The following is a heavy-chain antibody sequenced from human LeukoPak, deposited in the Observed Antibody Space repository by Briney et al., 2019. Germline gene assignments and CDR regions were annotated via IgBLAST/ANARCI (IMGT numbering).Heavy chain of an antibody. CDR1: GYTFTSYA. Sequence: ASVKVSCKASGYTFTSYAMHWVRQAPGQRLEWMGWINAGNGNTKYSQKFQGRVTITRDTSASTAYMELSSLRSEDTAVYYCARGFCSSTSCYPLGHWGQGTLVTVSS. V-gene: IGHV1-3*01. J-gene: IGHJ4*02. CDR2: INAGNGNT. CDR3: ARGFCSSTSCYPLGH. D-gene: IGHD2-2*01.